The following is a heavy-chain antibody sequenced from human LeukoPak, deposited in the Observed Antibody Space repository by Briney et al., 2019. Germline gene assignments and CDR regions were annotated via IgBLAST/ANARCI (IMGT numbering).Heavy chain of an antibody. D-gene: IGHD3-22*01. Sequence: SETLSLTCAVYGGSFSGYYWSWIRQPPGKGLEWLGEINHSGSTNYNPSLKSRVTISVDTSKNQFSLKLSSVTAADTAVYYCARENYYDSSGYYPRGYYYMDVWGKGTTVTVSS. CDR3: ARENYYDSSGYYPRGYYYMDV. J-gene: IGHJ6*03. CDR2: INHSGST. CDR1: GGSFSGYY. V-gene: IGHV4-34*01.